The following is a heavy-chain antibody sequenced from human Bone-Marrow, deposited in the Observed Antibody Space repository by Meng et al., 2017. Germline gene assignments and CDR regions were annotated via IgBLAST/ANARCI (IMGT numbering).Heavy chain of an antibody. J-gene: IGHJ6*02. D-gene: IGHD5-18*01. Sequence: SVKVSCKASGGTFSSYAISWVRQAPGQGLEWMGGIIPIFGTANYAQKFQGRVTITADKSTSTAYMELSSLRSEDTAVYYCARHTIKYSYGNWGPADYGMDVWGQGTTVTVSS. V-gene: IGHV1-69*06. CDR2: IIPIFGTA. CDR1: GGTFSSYA. CDR3: ARHTIKYSYGNWGPADYGMDV.